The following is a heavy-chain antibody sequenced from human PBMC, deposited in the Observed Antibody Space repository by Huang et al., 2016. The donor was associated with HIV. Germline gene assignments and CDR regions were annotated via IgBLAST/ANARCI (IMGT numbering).Heavy chain of an antibody. Sequence: QVRLEQWGPNLLKPSDTLSLKCAVYGGSFSDYFWTWIRQSPVKGLEWIGEVNHRGSATHNPCLRSGVSMSVDSSKNQFYLNLTSGTAADTAVYFCARPKMTATPSDSSWSYFDFWGRGTPVTVSS. D-gene: IGHD3-10*01. CDR3: ARPKMTATPSDSSWSYFDF. CDR1: GGSFSDYF. V-gene: IGHV4-34*01. J-gene: IGHJ4*02. CDR2: VNHRGSA.